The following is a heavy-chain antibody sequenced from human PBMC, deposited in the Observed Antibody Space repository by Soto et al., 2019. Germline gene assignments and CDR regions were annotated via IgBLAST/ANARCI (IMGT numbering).Heavy chain of an antibody. V-gene: IGHV3-13*05. J-gene: IGHJ6*02. CDR3: ARTDRDFYGLDV. Sequence: EVQLVESGGGLVQPGGSLRLSCEASGFTFRNYDMHWVRQGTGKGLEWVSGISAAGDPDYADSVEGRFTISRENAQSSFFLQMNSLRVGGTAVYYCARTDRDFYGLDVWGQGTTVIVSS. CDR1: GFTFRNYD. CDR2: ISAAGDP.